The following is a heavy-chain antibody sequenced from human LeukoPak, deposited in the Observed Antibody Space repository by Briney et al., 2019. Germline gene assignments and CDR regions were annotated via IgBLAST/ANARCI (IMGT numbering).Heavy chain of an antibody. CDR3: ARGVYMAAAQYGY. D-gene: IGHD6-13*01. CDR2: IYYSGTT. J-gene: IGHJ4*02. CDR1: GFTFSSYA. V-gene: IGHV4-59*01. Sequence: GSLRLSCAASGFTFSSYAMSWIRQPPGKGLEWIGYIYYSGTTNYNPSLKSRVTISVDTSKNQFSLKLSSVTAADTAVYYCARGVYMAAAQYGYWGQGTLVTVSS.